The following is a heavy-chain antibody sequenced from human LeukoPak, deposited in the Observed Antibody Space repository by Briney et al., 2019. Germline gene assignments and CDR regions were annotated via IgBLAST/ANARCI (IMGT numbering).Heavy chain of an antibody. CDR2: ISKNGDDT. CDR1: GFTFSDYP. J-gene: IGHJ4*02. D-gene: IGHD4-11*01. V-gene: IGHV3-64D*06. Sequence: PGGSLRLSCSASGFTFSDYPMHWVRQTPGMGLEYVSAISKNGDDTYYADSVKGRFTISRDNSKNTLYLQMSSLRTEDAAVFYCVQVGSNYYLNWGQGTLVIVSS. CDR3: VQVGSNYYLN.